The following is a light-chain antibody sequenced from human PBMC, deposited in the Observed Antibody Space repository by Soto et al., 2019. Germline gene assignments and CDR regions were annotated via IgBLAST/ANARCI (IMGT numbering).Light chain of an antibody. CDR3: QQYDNLPYT. CDR2: DES. Sequence: DIQMTQSPSSLSASVGDRVTITCQASQDISNYLNWYQQKPGKAPKLLLSDESNFKTGVPSRFSGSGSGTDFTFTISSLQPEDIATYYCQQYDNLPYTFGQGTKLEIK. J-gene: IGKJ2*01. CDR1: QDISNY. V-gene: IGKV1-33*01.